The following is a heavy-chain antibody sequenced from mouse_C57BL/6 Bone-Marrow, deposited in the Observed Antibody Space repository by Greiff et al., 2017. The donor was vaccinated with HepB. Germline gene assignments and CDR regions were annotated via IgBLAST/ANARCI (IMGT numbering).Heavy chain of an antibody. Sequence: EVQVVESGGDLVKPGGSLKLSCAASGFTFSSYGMSWVRQTPDKRLEWVATISSGGSYTYYPDSVKGRFTISRDNAKNTLYLQMSSLKSEDTAMYYCARPLTRWYFDVWGTGTTVTVSS. CDR1: GFTFSSYG. CDR3: ARPLTRWYFDV. D-gene: IGHD2-12*01. CDR2: ISSGGSYT. V-gene: IGHV5-6*01. J-gene: IGHJ1*03.